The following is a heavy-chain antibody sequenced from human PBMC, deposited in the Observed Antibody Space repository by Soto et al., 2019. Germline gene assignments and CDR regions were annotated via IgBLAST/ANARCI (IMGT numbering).Heavy chain of an antibody. D-gene: IGHD6-13*01. CDR3: ASIKLIAAAGTVSIYYYGMDV. V-gene: IGHV4-4*02. J-gene: IGHJ6*02. CDR2: IYHSGST. CDR1: GGSISSSNW. Sequence: SETLSLTCAVSGGSISSSNWWSWVRQPPGKGLEWIGEIYHSGSTNYNPSLKSRVTISVDKSKNQFSLKLSSVTAADTAVYYCASIKLIAAAGTVSIYYYGMDVWGQGTTVT.